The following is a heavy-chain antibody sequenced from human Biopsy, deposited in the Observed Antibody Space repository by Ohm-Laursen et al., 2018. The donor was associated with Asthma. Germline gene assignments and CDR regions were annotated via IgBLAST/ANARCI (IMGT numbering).Heavy chain of an antibody. V-gene: IGHV4-31*03. Sequence: TLSLTCTVSYGSITSGGYYWTWIRQHPGKGLEWIGFIYCSGSTYYNPSLESRVTVSADTSKNQFSLKLSSVTAADTAVYYCARAQDYYDSRGYYRSFDYWGQGTLVTVSS. CDR1: YGSITSGGYY. J-gene: IGHJ4*02. CDR2: IYCSGST. CDR3: ARAQDYYDSRGYYRSFDY. D-gene: IGHD3-22*01.